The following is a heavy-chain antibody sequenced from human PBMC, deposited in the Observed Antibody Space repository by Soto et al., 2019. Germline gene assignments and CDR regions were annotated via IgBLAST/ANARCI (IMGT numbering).Heavy chain of an antibody. Sequence: SVKVSCKASGGTFSSHSINWVRQAPGQGLEWMGGIVTLFGTANYAQNFQGRVTITADQSTSTVYMDLSSLRSDDTAVYYCAREVGYGDFSAALLDWGQGTLVTV. CDR2: IVTLFGTA. V-gene: IGHV1-69*13. J-gene: IGHJ4*02. CDR1: GGTFSSHS. D-gene: IGHD4-17*01. CDR3: AREVGYGDFSAALLD.